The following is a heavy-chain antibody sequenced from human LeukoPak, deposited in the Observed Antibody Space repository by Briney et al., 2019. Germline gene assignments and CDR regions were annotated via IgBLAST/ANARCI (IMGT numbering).Heavy chain of an antibody. CDR3: ARDLVYAFDI. D-gene: IGHD2-8*01. J-gene: IGHJ3*02. V-gene: IGHV3-48*02. CDR1: GFAFSSNS. CDR2: ISPRGSTI. Sequence: PGGSLRLSCAASGFAFSSNSMNWVRQAPGKGLEWVSYISPRGSTIYYADSVKGRFTISRDNAKNSLYLQMNSLRDEDTAVYYCARDLVYAFDIWGQGTIVTVSS.